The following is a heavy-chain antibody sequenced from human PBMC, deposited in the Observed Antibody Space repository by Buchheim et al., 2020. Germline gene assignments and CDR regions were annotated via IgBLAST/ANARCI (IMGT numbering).Heavy chain of an antibody. V-gene: IGHV3-7*01. D-gene: IGHD2-15*01. J-gene: IGHJ4*02. CDR3: ARDFWWLWDY. CDR1: GFTFSTYW. CDR2: IKEDGSDK. Sequence: EVQLVESGGGLVQPGGSLRLSCAASGFTFSTYWMSWVRQAPGKGLEWVANIKEDGSDKYYVDSLKGRFTVSRDKAKNSLYLQLNSLRSEDTAVYYCARDFWWLWDYWGQGTL.